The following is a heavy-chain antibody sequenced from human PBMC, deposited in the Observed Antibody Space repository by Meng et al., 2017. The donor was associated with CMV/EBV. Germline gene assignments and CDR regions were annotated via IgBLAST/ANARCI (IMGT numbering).Heavy chain of an antibody. V-gene: IGHV3-9*01. Sequence: SLKISCAASGFTFDDYAMHWVRQAPGKGLEWVSGISWNSGSIGYADSVKGRFTISRDNAKNSLYLQMNSLRAGDTALYYCAKGDGAGTAYYFDYWGQGTLVTVSS. CDR1: GFTFDDYA. CDR2: ISWNSGSI. CDR3: AKGDGAGTAYYFDY. D-gene: IGHD6-13*01. J-gene: IGHJ4*02.